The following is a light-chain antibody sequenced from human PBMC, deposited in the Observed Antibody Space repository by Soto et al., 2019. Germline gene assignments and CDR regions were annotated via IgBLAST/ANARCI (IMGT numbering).Light chain of an antibody. CDR3: ATWDGSLKTVL. Sequence: QSALTQPPSVSAAPGQKVTISCSGSSSNIGNNYVSWYQQFPGTAPKLLIFDNTQRPSEIPDRFSGSQSGTSATLAISGLQTGDEADYYCATWDGSLKTVLFGGGTKLTVL. CDR1: SSNIGNNY. J-gene: IGLJ2*01. CDR2: DNT. V-gene: IGLV1-51*01.